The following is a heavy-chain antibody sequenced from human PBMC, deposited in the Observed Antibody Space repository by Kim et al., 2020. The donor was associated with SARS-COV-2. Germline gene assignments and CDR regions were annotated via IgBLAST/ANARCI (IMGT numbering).Heavy chain of an antibody. CDR1: GFTFSSYA. V-gene: IGHV3-23*03. D-gene: IGHD3-22*01. CDR3: AKVATYYYDSSGYTYWYFDL. Sequence: GGSLRLSCAASGFTFSSYAMSWVRQAPGKGPEWVSVIYSGGSSTYYADSVKGRFTISRDNSKNTLYLQMNSLRAEDTAVYYCAKVATYYYDSSGYTYWYFDLWGRGTLVTVSS. J-gene: IGHJ2*01. CDR2: IYSGGSST.